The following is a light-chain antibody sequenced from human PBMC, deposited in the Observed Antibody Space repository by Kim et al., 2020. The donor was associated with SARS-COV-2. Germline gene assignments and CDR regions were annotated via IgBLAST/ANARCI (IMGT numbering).Light chain of an antibody. Sequence: PGERAPLSCSARESLNGKLAWYQQKPGQPPRLLMYATSTRATGVPARFSGSGSGTEFTLTITSLQSEDSALYHCQQYNDWPPITFGQGTRLEIK. CDR3: QQYNDWPPIT. CDR1: ESLNGK. CDR2: ATS. V-gene: IGKV3-15*01. J-gene: IGKJ5*01.